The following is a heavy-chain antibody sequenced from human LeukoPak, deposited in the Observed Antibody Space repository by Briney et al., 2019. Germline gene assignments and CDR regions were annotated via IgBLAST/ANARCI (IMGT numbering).Heavy chain of an antibody. D-gene: IGHD6-19*01. CDR2: IRSKGYGGTT. CDR1: GFTFGDYA. Sequence: PGGSLRLSCTASGFTFGDYAMSWVRQAPGKGLERVGFIRSKGYGGTTEYAASVKGRFTISRDDSKSIAYLQMNSLKTEDTAVYYCTRGRIAVAGKPFDYWGQGTLVTVSS. V-gene: IGHV3-49*04. CDR3: TRGRIAVAGKPFDY. J-gene: IGHJ4*02.